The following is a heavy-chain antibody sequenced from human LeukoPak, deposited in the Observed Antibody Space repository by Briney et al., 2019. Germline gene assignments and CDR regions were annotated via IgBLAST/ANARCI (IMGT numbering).Heavy chain of an antibody. CDR2: ITIGATDT. CDR1: GFTFNNYA. J-gene: IGHJ4*02. Sequence: PGGSLRLSCAASGFTFNNYAMNWVRQAPGKGLEWVSAITIGATDTFYLDSVKGRFTISRDNSKNTLYLQMSSLRVEDTAVYYCAADNTVGDYGGNPTLSFDYWGQGTLVTVSS. V-gene: IGHV3-23*01. CDR3: AADNTVGDYGGNPTLSFDY. D-gene: IGHD4-23*01.